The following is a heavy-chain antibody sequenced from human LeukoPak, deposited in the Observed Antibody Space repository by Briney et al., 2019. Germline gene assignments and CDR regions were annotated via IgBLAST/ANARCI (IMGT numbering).Heavy chain of an antibody. D-gene: IGHD3-3*01. Sequence: GASVKVSCKASGYTFTSYVISWVRQAPGQGLEWMGWISAYNGNTNYAQKLQGRVTMTTDTSTSTAYMELRSLRSDDTAVYYCARYFDFWSGYYHFDYWGQGTLVTVSS. J-gene: IGHJ4*02. CDR1: GYTFTSYV. CDR3: ARYFDFWSGYYHFDY. CDR2: ISAYNGNT. V-gene: IGHV1-18*01.